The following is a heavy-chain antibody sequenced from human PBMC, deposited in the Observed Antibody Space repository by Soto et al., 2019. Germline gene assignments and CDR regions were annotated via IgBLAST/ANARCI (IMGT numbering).Heavy chain of an antibody. J-gene: IGHJ4*02. V-gene: IGHV3-23*01. CDR1: GFPFTSYA. CDR2: ISGSGGST. Sequence: QSGGSLRLSCAASGFPFTSYAMSWVRQAPGKGLEWVSVISGSGGSTKYADSVKGRFTISRDSSKNTLYLQMNSLRAEDTAVYYCAKDRYCSSISCHQAFDYWGQGTLVTVSS. D-gene: IGHD2-2*01. CDR3: AKDRYCSSISCHQAFDY.